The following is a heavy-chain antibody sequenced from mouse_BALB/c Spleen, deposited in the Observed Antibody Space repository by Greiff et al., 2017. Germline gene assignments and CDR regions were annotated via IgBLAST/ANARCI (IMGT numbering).Heavy chain of an antibody. V-gene: IGHV2-2*02. D-gene: IGHD2-12*01. CDR2: IWSGGST. J-gene: IGHJ1*01. CDR3: ARKGDYKGYFDV. CDR1: GFSLTSYG. Sequence: VKLMESGPGLVQPSQSLSITCTVSGFSLTSYGVHWVRQSPGKGLEWLGVIWSGGSTDYNAAFISRLSISKDNSKSQVFFKMNSLQANDTAIYYCARKGDYKGYFDVWGAGTTVTVSS.